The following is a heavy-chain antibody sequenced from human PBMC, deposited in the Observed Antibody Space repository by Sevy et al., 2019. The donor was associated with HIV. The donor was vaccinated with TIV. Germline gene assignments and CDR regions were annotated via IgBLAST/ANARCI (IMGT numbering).Heavy chain of an antibody. CDR2: ISYDGSNK. D-gene: IGHD1-26*01. V-gene: IGHV3-30-3*01. CDR1: GFTFSSYA. J-gene: IGHJ6*02. Sequence: GGSLRLSCAASGFTFSSYAMHWVRQAPGKGLEWVAVISYDGSNKYYADSVKGRFTISRDNSKNTLYLQMNSLRAEDTAVYYCARGRSPTLYYYGMDVWGQGTTVTVSS. CDR3: ARGRSPTLYYYGMDV.